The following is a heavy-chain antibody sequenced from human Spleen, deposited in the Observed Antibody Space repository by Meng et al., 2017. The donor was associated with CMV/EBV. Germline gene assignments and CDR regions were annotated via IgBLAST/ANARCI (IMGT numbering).Heavy chain of an antibody. CDR1: GFVFSNYW. V-gene: IGHV3-7*03. J-gene: IGHJ4*02. CDR2: IKQDGSEM. CDR3: AKDLGAGYFDY. Sequence: GGSLRLSCAASGFVFSNYWMSWVRQAPGKGLEWVANIKQDGSEMYYVESVKGRFTISRDNSKNTLYLQMNSLRAEDTAVYYCAKDLGAGYFDYWGQGTLVTVSS. D-gene: IGHD4/OR15-4a*01.